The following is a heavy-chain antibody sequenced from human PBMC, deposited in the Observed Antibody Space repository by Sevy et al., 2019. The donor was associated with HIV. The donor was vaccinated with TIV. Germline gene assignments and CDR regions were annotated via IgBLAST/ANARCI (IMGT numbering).Heavy chain of an antibody. CDR1: EYTFTGYY. CDR3: ARRFCGGAKCYEDYYFAMDV. D-gene: IGHD3-3*01. Sequence: ASVKVSCKASEYTFTGYYIHWVRQAPGQGLEWMGCINPDTGVTRYIQKLQGRVSMTRDTSSSTAYMELRSLSPDDTAEYFCARRFCGGAKCYEDYYFAMDVWGQGTTVTVSS. CDR2: INPDTGVT. J-gene: IGHJ6*02. V-gene: IGHV1-2*02.